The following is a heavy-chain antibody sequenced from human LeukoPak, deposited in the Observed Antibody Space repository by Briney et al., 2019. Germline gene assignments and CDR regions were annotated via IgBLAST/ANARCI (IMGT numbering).Heavy chain of an antibody. CDR2: INWNGGST. CDR3: ARELGYCSSTSCYTYGMDV. Sequence: PGGSLRLSCAASGFTFDDYGMSWVRQAPGKGLEWVSGINWNGGSTGYADSVKGRFTISRDNAKNSLYLQMNSLRAEDTALYYCARELGYCSSTSCYTYGMDVWGQGTTVTVS. J-gene: IGHJ6*02. CDR1: GFTFDDYG. D-gene: IGHD2-2*01. V-gene: IGHV3-20*04.